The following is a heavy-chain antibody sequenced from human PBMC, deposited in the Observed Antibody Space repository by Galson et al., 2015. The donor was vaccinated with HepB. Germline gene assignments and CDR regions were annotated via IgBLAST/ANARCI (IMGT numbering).Heavy chain of an antibody. CDR3: ATSIVGAWGAFDI. D-gene: IGHD1-26*01. V-gene: IGHV3-66*01. CDR1: GFTVSSNY. CDR2: IYSGGST. Sequence: SLRLSCAASGFTVSSNYMSWVRQAPGKGLEWVSVIYSGGSTYYADSVKGRFTISRDNSKNTLYLQMNSLRAEDTAVYYCATSIVGAWGAFDIWGQGTMVTVSS. J-gene: IGHJ3*02.